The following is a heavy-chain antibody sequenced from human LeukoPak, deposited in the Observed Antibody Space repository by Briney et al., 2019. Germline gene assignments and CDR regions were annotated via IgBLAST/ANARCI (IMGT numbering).Heavy chain of an antibody. D-gene: IGHD2-15*01. J-gene: IGHJ5*02. V-gene: IGHV1-2*02. CDR3: ARVDLGYCSGGSCYGQYNWFDP. CDR1: GYTFTGYY. Sequence: ASVKVSCKASGYTFTGYYMHWVRQAPGQGLEWMGWINPNSGGTNYAQKFQGRVTMTRDTSISTAYMELGRLRSDDTAVYYCARVDLGYCSGGSCYGQYNWFDPWGQGTLVTVSS. CDR2: INPNSGGT.